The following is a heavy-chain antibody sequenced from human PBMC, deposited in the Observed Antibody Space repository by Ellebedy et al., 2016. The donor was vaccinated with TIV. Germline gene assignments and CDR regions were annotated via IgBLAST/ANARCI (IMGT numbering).Heavy chain of an antibody. J-gene: IGHJ3*02. D-gene: IGHD3-22*01. CDR3: ARGSYYDSSVAYDAFDI. V-gene: IGHV3-33*08. Sequence: PGGSLRLSCAASGFTFSSYGMHWVRQAPGKGLEWVAVIWYDGSNKYYADSVKGRFTISRDNSKNTLYLQMNSLRAEDTAVYYCARGSYYDSSVAYDAFDIWGQGTMVTVSS. CDR1: GFTFSSYG. CDR2: IWYDGSNK.